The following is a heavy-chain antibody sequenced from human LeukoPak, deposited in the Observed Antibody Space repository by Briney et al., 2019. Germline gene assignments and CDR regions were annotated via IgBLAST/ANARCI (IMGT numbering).Heavy chain of an antibody. CDR2: IWSDGSKK. V-gene: IGHV3-33*01. D-gene: IGHD6-13*01. J-gene: IGHJ4*02. CDR3: ARDLVLAAGTSDY. Sequence: QPGGSLRLSCVTSGFTFSSYGMHWVRQAPGKGLEWVAIIWSDGSKKYYADSVKGRFTISRDNSKNTLYLQMNSLRAEDTAVYYCARDLVLAAGTSDYWGQGTLVTVSS. CDR1: GFTFSSYG.